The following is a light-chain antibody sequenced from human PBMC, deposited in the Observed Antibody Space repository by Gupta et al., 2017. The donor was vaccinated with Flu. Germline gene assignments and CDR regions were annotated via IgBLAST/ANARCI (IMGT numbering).Light chain of an antibody. CDR2: GAS. Sequence: DIQLTQSPSSLSASVGDRVTITCRASQSISSYLNWYQQRRGKAPKLLIFGASNLQSGVPPRFSGSRSGTDFTLTISRIQPEDFATYYCQQSYTFPPTFGQGTKLEIK. V-gene: IGKV1-39*01. CDR1: QSISSY. J-gene: IGKJ2*01. CDR3: QQSYTFPPT.